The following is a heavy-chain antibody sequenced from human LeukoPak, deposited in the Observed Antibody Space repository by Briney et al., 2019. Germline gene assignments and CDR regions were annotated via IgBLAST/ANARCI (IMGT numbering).Heavy chain of an antibody. Sequence: PGGSLRLSCAASGFTFSSYGMHWVRQAPGKGLEWVAVISYDGSNKYYADSVKGRFTISRDNSKNTLYLQMNSLRAEDTAVYYCAKAWDRFFGNDAFDIWGQGTMVTVSS. CDR1: GFTFSSYG. CDR3: AKAWDRFFGNDAFDI. D-gene: IGHD4-23*01. CDR2: ISYDGSNK. V-gene: IGHV3-30*18. J-gene: IGHJ3*02.